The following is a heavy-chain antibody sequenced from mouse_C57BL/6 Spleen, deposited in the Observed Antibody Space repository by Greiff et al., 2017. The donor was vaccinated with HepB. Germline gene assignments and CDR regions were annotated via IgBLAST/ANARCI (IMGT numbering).Heavy chain of an antibody. J-gene: IGHJ4*01. Sequence: VKLQQPGAELVRPGSSVKLSCKASGYTFTSYWMHWVKQRPIQGLEWIGNIDPSDSETHYNQKFKDKATLTVDKSSSTAYMQLSSLTSEDSAVYYCARRGSNHYAMDYWGQGTSVTVSS. CDR1: GYTFTSYW. D-gene: IGHD2-5*01. CDR2: IDPSDSET. V-gene: IGHV1-52*01. CDR3: ARRGSNHYAMDY.